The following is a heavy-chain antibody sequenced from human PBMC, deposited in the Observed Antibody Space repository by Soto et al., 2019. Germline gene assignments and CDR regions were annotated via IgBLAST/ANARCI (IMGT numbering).Heavy chain of an antibody. CDR3: ARARGTMVRGVIIPQYYFDY. CDR2: IYSGGST. Sequence: ESGGGLVQPGGSLRLSCAASGFTVSSNYMSWVRQAPGKGLEWVSVIYSGGSTYYADSVKGRFTISRDNSKNTLYLQMNSLRAEDTAVYYCARARGTMVRGVIIPQYYFDYWGQGTLVTVSS. V-gene: IGHV3-66*01. J-gene: IGHJ4*02. CDR1: GFTVSSNY. D-gene: IGHD3-10*01.